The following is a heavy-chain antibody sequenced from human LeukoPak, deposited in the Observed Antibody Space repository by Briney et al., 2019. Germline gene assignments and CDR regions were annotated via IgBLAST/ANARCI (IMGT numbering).Heavy chain of an antibody. D-gene: IGHD5-18*01. CDR3: ARRRRYSYGYNYFDY. V-gene: IGHV4-38-2*01. J-gene: IGHJ4*02. Sequence: PSETLSLTCGVSGYAIRSGFYWGWIRQPPGKGLEWIGEINHSGSTNYNPSLKSRVTISVDTSKNQFSLKLSSVTAADTAVYYCARRRRYSYGYNYFDYWGQGTLVTVSS. CDR1: GYAIRSGFY. CDR2: INHSGST.